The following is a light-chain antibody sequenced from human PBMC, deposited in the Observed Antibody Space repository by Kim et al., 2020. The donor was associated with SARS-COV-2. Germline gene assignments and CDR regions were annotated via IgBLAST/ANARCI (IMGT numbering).Light chain of an antibody. V-gene: IGKV3-20*01. CDR3: QQYGSSPFT. CDR2: GAS. Sequence: SPVERATLSCRASQSINSRYLTWYQQKSGQALRLLIYGASSRATYIPDRFSGSGSGTDCTLTISTLEPEDSAVYYCQQYGSSPFTFGQGTRMEI. CDR1: QSINSRY. J-gene: IGKJ5*01.